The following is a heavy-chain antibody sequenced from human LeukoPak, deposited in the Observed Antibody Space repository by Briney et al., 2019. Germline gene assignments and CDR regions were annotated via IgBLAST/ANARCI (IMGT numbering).Heavy chain of an antibody. CDR1: GFTVSSNY. Sequence: PGGSLRLSCAASGFTVSSNYMSWVRQAPGKGLEWVSIIYSGGTTYYADSVKGRFTIYRDNSKNTLYLQMNNLRAEDTAVYYCARSTYSSSPDYWGQGTLVTVSS. CDR2: IYSGGTT. CDR3: ARSTYSSSPDY. D-gene: IGHD6-13*01. J-gene: IGHJ4*02. V-gene: IGHV3-66*01.